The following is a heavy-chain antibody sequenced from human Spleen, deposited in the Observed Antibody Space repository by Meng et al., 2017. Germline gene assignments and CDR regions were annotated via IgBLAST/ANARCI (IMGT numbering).Heavy chain of an antibody. CDR1: GFTFDDYD. CDR3: ARDELWLRLGEVGYFDY. J-gene: IGHJ4*02. D-gene: IGHD5-12*01. CDR2: INWNGGGT. Sequence: GESLKISCEASGFTFDDYDMSWVRQAPGKGLQWVSGINWNGGGTGYADSVKGRFTISRDNAKNSLYLQMNSLRAEDTAVYYCARDELWLRLGEVGYFDYWGQGTLVTVSS. V-gene: IGHV3-20*04.